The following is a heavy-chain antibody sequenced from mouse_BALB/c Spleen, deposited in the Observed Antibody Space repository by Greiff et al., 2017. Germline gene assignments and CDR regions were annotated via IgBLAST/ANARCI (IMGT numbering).Heavy chain of an antibody. CDR2: IRLKSNNYAT. D-gene: IGHD2-1*01. J-gene: IGHJ3*01. CDR3: TRPRGNYEWFAY. V-gene: IGHV6-6*02. Sequence: EVQRVESGGGLVQPGGSMKLSCVASGFTFSNYWMNWVRQSPEKGLEWVAEIRLKSNNYATHYAESVKGRFTISRDDSKSSVYLQMNNLRAEDTGIYYCTRPRGNYEWFAYWGQGTLVTVSA. CDR1: GFTFSNYW.